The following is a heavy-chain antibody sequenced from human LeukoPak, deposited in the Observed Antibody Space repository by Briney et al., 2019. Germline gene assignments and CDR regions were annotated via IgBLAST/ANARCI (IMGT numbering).Heavy chain of an antibody. D-gene: IGHD2-21*02. J-gene: IGHJ5*02. V-gene: IGHV4-4*07. CDR3: ARVAVTGYNWFDP. Sequence: SETLSLTCTVSGGSISSYYWSWIRQPAGKGLEWIGRIYSSGSTNYNPSFQSRVAMSLDTSKSQLSLKLSSVTAADTAVYYCARVAVTGYNWFDPWGQGTLVTVSS. CDR1: GGSISSYY. CDR2: IYSSGST.